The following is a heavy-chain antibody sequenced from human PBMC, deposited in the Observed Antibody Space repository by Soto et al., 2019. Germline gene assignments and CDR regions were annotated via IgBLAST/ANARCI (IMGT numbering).Heavy chain of an antibody. CDR3: ARDRVESGYPEYFQH. CDR1: GFTVSSNY. V-gene: IGHV3-53*01. CDR2: IYSGGSI. J-gene: IGHJ1*01. Sequence: EVQLVESGGGLIQPGGSLRLSCAASGFTVSSNYMSWVRQAPGKGLEWVPVIYSGGSIYYADSVKGRFTISRDNSKNTLYLQMNSLRAEDTAVYYCARDRVESGYPEYFQHWGQGTLVTVSS. D-gene: IGHD3-22*01.